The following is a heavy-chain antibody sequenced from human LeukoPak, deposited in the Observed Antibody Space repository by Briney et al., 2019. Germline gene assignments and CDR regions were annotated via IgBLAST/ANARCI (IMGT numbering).Heavy chain of an antibody. D-gene: IGHD1-26*01. CDR3: ARAKWELLNAFDI. Sequence: ASVKVSCKASGYTFTSYDINWVRQATGQGLEWMGWMNPNSGNTGYAQKFQGRVTITRNTSISTAYMELSSLRSEDTAVYYCARAKWELLNAFDIWGQGTMVTVSS. V-gene: IGHV1-8*03. CDR1: GYTFTSYD. J-gene: IGHJ3*02. CDR2: MNPNSGNT.